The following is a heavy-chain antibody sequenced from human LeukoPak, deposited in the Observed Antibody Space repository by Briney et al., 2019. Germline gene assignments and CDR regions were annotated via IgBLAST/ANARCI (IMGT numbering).Heavy chain of an antibody. V-gene: IGHV5-10-1*01. CDR1: GYSFTSYW. CDR2: IDPSDSYN. D-gene: IGHD3-10*01. CDR3: ARLRVRGVIGAFDI. J-gene: IGHJ3*02. Sequence: NLGESLKISCRGSGYSFTSYWISWVRQMPGKGLEWMGRIDPSDSYNNYRPSFQGHVTISADKSISTAYLQWSSLKASDTAMYYCARLRVRGVIGAFDIWGQGTMVTVSS.